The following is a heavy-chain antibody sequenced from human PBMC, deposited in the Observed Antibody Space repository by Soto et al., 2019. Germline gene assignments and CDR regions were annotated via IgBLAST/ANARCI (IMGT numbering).Heavy chain of an antibody. CDR2: IYYSGST. V-gene: IGHV4-31*03. J-gene: IGHJ5*02. CDR1: GGSISSGGYY. D-gene: IGHD6-13*01. CDR3: ARNAPQAAAGTINWFDP. Sequence: SETLSLTCTVSGGSISSGGYYWSWIRQHPGKGLEWIGYIYYSGSTYYNPSLKSRVTISVDTSKNQFSLKLSSVTAADTAVYYCARNAPQAAAGTINWFDPWGQGTLVTVSS.